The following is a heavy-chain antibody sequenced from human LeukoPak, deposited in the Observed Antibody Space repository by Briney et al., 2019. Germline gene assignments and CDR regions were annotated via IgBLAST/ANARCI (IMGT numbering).Heavy chain of an antibody. CDR2: IWYDASSK. D-gene: IGHD1-7*01. V-gene: IGHV3-33*01. CDR1: GFTFSSFG. J-gene: IGHJ5*02. Sequence: PGRSLTLSCAASGFTFSSFGMHWVRQAPGKGLEWVAVIWYDASSKYYGDSVKGRFTISRDNSKNTLYLQMNSLRDDDTAVYYCVRGVGVSRFNYLDPWGQGTLVIVSS. CDR3: VRGVGVSRFNYLDP.